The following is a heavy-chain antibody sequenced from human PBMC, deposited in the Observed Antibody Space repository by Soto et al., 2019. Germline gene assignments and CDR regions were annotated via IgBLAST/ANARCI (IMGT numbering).Heavy chain of an antibody. CDR3: PTSNYYESGTYPQAPFDY. CDR2: IQSKTDGATT. J-gene: IGHJ4*02. V-gene: IGHV3-15*07. Sequence: EVHLLESGGGLVKPGGSLRLSCAASGFTFTNAWMTWIRQVPGKGLEWVGRIQSKTDGATTDHAANVKGRFTISRDDSKNARYLDMNSLKTDDTALYYWPTSNYYESGTYPQAPFDYWGPGTLVTVSS. CDR1: GFTFTNAW. D-gene: IGHD3-10*01.